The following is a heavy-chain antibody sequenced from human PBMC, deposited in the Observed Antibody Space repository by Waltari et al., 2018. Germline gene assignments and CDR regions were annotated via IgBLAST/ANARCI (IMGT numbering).Heavy chain of an antibody. CDR3: ARDRSGSGWYYFNY. CDR1: GSTFDDFY. J-gene: IGHJ4*02. D-gene: IGHD6-19*01. CDR2: INPYSDVT. V-gene: IGHV1-2*02. Sequence: QVQLVQSGAEVKKPGASVKVSCKTSGSTFDDFYLHWVRQAPGQGLEWMGWINPYSDVTNYAQKFQGRVTMTRDTSLSTAYMELSGLRSDDTAVYYCARDRSGSGWYYFNYWGQGTLVTVFS.